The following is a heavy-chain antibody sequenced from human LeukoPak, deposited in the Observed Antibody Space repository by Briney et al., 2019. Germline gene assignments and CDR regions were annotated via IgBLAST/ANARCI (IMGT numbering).Heavy chain of an antibody. Sequence: PGGSLRLSCAASGFIFSNDAMHWVRQAPGKGLEWVAVISYDGSNKYYADSVKGRFTISRDNSKNTLYLQMNSLRAEDTAVYYCATITMVRGGFDYWGQGTLVTVSS. CDR2: ISYDGSNK. J-gene: IGHJ4*02. D-gene: IGHD3-10*01. V-gene: IGHV3-30-3*02. CDR3: ATITMVRGGFDY. CDR1: GFIFSNDA.